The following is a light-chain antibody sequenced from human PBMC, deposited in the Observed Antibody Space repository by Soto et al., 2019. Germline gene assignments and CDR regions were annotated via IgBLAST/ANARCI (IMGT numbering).Light chain of an antibody. V-gene: IGKV3-15*01. Sequence: PGARATLSCRASQSVSNNLAWYQQKPGQAPRLLIYYASTRATGIPARFSGSGSGTEFTLTISSLQSEDFALYYCQQYNNWPPITFGQGTRLEIK. CDR2: YAS. J-gene: IGKJ5*01. CDR1: QSVSNN. CDR3: QQYNNWPPIT.